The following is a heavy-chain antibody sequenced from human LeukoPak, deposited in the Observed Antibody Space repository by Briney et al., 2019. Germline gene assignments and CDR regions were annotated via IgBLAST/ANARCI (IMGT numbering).Heavy chain of an antibody. J-gene: IGHJ5*02. Sequence: GASVKVPCKASGYTFSSYYMHWVRQAPGQGLEWMGIINPSGGSTSYAQKFQGRVTMTRDTPTSTVYMELSSLRSEDTAVYYCARDYHRNDILNPWGQGTLVTVSS. CDR1: GYTFSSYY. D-gene: IGHD3-9*01. CDR2: INPSGGST. CDR3: ARDYHRNDILNP. V-gene: IGHV1-46*01.